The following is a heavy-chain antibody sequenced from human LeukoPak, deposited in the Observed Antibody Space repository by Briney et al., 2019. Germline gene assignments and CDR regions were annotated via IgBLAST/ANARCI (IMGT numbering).Heavy chain of an antibody. CDR2: IKPNSGGT. Sequence: GASVKVSCKASGYTFTGYYMHWVRQAPGQGLEWMGWIKPNSGGTDYAQKFQGRVTMTRDTSISTAYMELSRLRSDDTAVYYCARAYDSRPFAYWGQGTLVTVSS. D-gene: IGHD3-22*01. J-gene: IGHJ4*02. CDR3: ARAYDSRPFAY. CDR1: GYTFTGYY. V-gene: IGHV1-2*02.